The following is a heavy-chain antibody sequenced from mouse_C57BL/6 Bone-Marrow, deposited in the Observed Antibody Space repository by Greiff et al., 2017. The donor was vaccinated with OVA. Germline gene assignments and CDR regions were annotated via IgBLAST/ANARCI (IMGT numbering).Heavy chain of an antibody. CDR1: GYAFSSSW. CDR3: ARWGLGDY. CDR2: IYPGDGDT. D-gene: IGHD2-4*01. V-gene: IGHV1-82*01. J-gene: IGHJ2*01. Sequence: VQLQQSGPELVKPGASVKISCKASGYAFSSSWMNWVKQRPGKGLEWIGRIYPGDGDTNYNGKFKGKATLTADKSSSTAYMQLSSLTSEDSAVCFCARWGLGDYWGKGTTLTVSS.